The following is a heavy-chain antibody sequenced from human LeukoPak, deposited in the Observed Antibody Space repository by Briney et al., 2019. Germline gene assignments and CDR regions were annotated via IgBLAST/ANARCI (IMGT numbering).Heavy chain of an antibody. D-gene: IGHD3-10*01. CDR3: AKAGITMVRGVTISHYYYYGMDV. V-gene: IGHV3-30*18. CDR2: ISYDGSNK. Sequence: PGGSLRLSCAASGFTFSSYGMHWVRQAPGKGLEWVAVISYDGSNKYYADSVKGRFTISRDNSKNTLYLQMNSLRAEDTAVYYCAKAGITMVRGVTISHYYYYGMDVWGKGPTVTVSS. CDR1: GFTFSSYG. J-gene: IGHJ6*04.